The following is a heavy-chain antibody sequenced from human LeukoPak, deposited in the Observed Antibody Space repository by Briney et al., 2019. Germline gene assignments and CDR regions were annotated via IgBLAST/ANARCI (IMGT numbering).Heavy chain of an antibody. J-gene: IGHJ4*02. D-gene: IGHD3-22*01. Sequence: GASVKVSCKASGYVFTSYVMHWVRQAPGQRLEWMGWINAGNGNTKYSQKYQGRLTISRDTSASTAYMELSSLRSEDTAVYYCARAPYYYDSDAYMAYWGQGTLVTVSS. CDR1: GYVFTSYV. CDR2: INAGNGNT. V-gene: IGHV1-3*01. CDR3: ARAPYYYDSDAYMAY.